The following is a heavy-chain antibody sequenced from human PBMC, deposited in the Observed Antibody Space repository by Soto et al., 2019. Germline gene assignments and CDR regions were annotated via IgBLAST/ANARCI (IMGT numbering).Heavy chain of an antibody. D-gene: IGHD4-17*01. V-gene: IGHV4-30-4*01. Sequence: QVQLQESGPGLVRPSQTLSLTCSVSGGSISSDDFYWTWIRQPPGKGLEWIGFIHYDGTTYFSPSLKSRVTMSVNTSKNQFSLRPNSVTAADTAVYYCARDYGGNSGLDYWGQGTLVTVSS. CDR2: IHYDGTT. J-gene: IGHJ4*02. CDR1: GGSISSDDFY. CDR3: ARDYGGNSGLDY.